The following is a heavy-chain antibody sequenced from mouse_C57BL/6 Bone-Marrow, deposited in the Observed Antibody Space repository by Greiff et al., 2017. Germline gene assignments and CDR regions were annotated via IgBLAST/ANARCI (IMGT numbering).Heavy chain of an antibody. Sequence: EVKLLESGGGLVQPGGSLKLSCAASGIDFSRYWMSWVRRAPGKGLEWIGEINPDSSTINYAPSLKDKFIISRDNAKNTLYLQMSKVRSEDTALYYCASGGDYYGSSYEAMDYWGQGTSVTVSS. CDR3: ASGGDYYGSSYEAMDY. CDR2: INPDSSTI. CDR1: GIDFSRYW. J-gene: IGHJ4*01. V-gene: IGHV4-1*01. D-gene: IGHD1-1*01.